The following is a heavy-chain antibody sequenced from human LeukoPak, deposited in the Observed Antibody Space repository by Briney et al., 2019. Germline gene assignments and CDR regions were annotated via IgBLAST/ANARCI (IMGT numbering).Heavy chain of an antibody. CDR2: IYYSGST. V-gene: IGHV4-34*01. Sequence: SETLSLTCAVYGGSFSGYYWSWIRQPPGKGLEWNGSIYYSGSTYYNPSLKSRVTISVDTSKNQFSLKLSSVTAADTAVYYCARDVNSGSSSVSDYWGQGTLVTVSS. D-gene: IGHD6-6*01. CDR3: ARDVNSGSSSVSDY. J-gene: IGHJ4*02. CDR1: GGSFSGYY.